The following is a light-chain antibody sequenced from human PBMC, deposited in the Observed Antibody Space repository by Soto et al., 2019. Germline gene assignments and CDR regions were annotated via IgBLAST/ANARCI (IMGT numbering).Light chain of an antibody. Sequence: EMLITQSPSTLSVSPGERDTLSCRSSQSVISHLAWYQQKPGQAPRLLIYGASTMAPGIPARFRGSGSGTEFTLTISSLQSEDFAVYYCQQYKNWPITFGQGTRLEIK. CDR2: GAS. V-gene: IGKV3D-15*01. CDR3: QQYKNWPIT. CDR1: QSVISH. J-gene: IGKJ5*01.